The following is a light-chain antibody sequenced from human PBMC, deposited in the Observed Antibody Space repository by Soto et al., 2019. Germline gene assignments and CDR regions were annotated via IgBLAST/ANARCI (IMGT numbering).Light chain of an antibody. V-gene: IGLV2-23*01. CDR3: CSYADSRTSL. CDR1: SSDVGSYNV. CDR2: EGA. J-gene: IGLJ2*01. Sequence: QSALTQPASVAGSPGQSITFSCTGTSSDVGSYNVVSWYQQHPGKAPKLMIYEGAKRPSGVSNRFSGSKSGNTASLTISGLQAEDEADYYCCSYADSRTSLFGGGTKLTVL.